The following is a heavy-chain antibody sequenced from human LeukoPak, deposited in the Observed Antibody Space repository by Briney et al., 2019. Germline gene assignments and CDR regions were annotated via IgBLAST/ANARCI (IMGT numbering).Heavy chain of an antibody. CDR3: GRGKSGYKSQLAN. D-gene: IGHD1-1*01. Sequence: SETLSLTCTVSGGAISSYYWSWIRQPPGRGLEWIGYIQYSGSSNYKSSLKSRVTISVDTSQNHFSLKVSSVTAADTAVYYCGRGKSGYKSQLANWGRETLVTAPS. V-gene: IGHV4-59*01. CDR2: IQYSGSS. CDR1: GGAISSYY. J-gene: IGHJ4*02.